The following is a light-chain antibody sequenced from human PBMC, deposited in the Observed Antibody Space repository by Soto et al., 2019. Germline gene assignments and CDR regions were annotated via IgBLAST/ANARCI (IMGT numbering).Light chain of an antibody. Sequence: QSALTQPASVSGSPGQSITIPCTGASSDVGSYNLVSWYQQHPGKAPKLMIYEVSRRPSGISNRFSGSKSGNTASLTISGLQAEDEADYYCCSYAGSPTFVIFGGGNKLTVL. V-gene: IGLV2-23*02. CDR1: SSDVGSYNL. CDR3: CSYAGSPTFVI. J-gene: IGLJ2*01. CDR2: EVS.